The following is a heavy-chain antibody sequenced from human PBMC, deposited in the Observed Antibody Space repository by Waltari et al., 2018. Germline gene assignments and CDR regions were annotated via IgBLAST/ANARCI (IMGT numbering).Heavy chain of an antibody. V-gene: IGHV1-46*01. CDR3: ARATWVNAFDI. J-gene: IGHJ3*02. Sequence: QVQLVQSGAEVKKPGASVKVSCKASGYTFTSYYMHWVRQAPGQGLEWMGIRNPRGRSTRYAQKFQGRVTSTRDTSTSTVYMELSSLRSEDTAVYYCARATWVNAFDIWGQGTMVTVSS. CDR2: RNPRGRST. D-gene: IGHD1-26*01. CDR1: GYTFTSYY.